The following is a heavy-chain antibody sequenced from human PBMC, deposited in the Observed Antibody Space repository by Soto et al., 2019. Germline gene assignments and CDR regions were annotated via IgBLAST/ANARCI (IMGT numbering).Heavy chain of an antibody. V-gene: IGHV4-39*01. CDR2: IYYSGST. CDR1: GGSISSSSYY. D-gene: IGHD3-10*01. Sequence: QLQLQESGPGLVKPSETLSLTCTVSGGSISSSSYYWGWIRQPPGKGLEWIGSIYYSGSTYYNPSLKSRVTISVDTSKNQFSLKLSSVTAADTAVYYCARSHMVRGVIITPGNWFDPWGQGTLVTVSS. CDR3: ARSHMVRGVIITPGNWFDP. J-gene: IGHJ5*02.